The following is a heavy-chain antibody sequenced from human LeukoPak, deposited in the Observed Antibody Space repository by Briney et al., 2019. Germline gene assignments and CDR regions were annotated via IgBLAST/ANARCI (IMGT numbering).Heavy chain of an antibody. CDR2: ISSSSSYI. J-gene: IGHJ4*02. Sequence: GGSLRLSCAASGFTFSSYSMNWVRQAPGKGLEWVSSISSSSSYIYYADSVKGRFTISRDNAKNSLYLQMNSLRAEDTAVYYCARVPLLRFLEWLADYWDQGTLVTVSS. CDR3: ARVPLLRFLEWLADY. D-gene: IGHD3-3*01. V-gene: IGHV3-21*01. CDR1: GFTFSSYS.